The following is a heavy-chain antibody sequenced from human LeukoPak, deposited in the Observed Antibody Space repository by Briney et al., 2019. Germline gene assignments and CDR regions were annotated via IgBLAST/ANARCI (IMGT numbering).Heavy chain of an antibody. J-gene: IGHJ6*02. CDR3: ARDKRPLTIFGVVIDYGMDV. D-gene: IGHD3-3*01. CDR2: INPSGGST. Sequence: GASVKVSCKASGYTFTSYYMHWVRQAPGQGLEWMGIINPSGGSTSYAQKFQGRVTMTRDTSTSTVYMELSSLRSEDTAVYYCARDKRPLTIFGVVIDYGMDVWGQGTTVTVSS. CDR1: GYTFTSYY. V-gene: IGHV1-46*01.